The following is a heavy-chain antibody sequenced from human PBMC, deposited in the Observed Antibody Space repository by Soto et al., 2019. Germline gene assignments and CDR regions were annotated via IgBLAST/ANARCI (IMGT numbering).Heavy chain of an antibody. J-gene: IGHJ4*02. Sequence: ASVKVSCKASGYTFTSYGMSWVRQAPGQGLEWMGWISAYNGNTNYAQKLQGRVTMTTDTSTSTAYMELRSLRSDDTAVYYCARDIAAAANYYFDYWGQGTLVTVSS. CDR3: ARDIAAAANYYFDY. V-gene: IGHV1-18*01. CDR2: ISAYNGNT. D-gene: IGHD6-13*01. CDR1: GYTFTSYG.